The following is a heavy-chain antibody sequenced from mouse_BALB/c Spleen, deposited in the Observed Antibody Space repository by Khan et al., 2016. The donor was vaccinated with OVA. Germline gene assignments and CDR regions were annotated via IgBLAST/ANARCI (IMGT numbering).Heavy chain of an antibody. CDR3: VRSGTYCYAMDY. Sequence: EVQLQESGPGLVKPSQSLSLTCTVTGYSITSDYAWNWIRQFPGNKLEWMGYISYSGSTSYNPSLKRRISITRDTSKNKFFLQLNSVTTEDAATYNCVRSGTYCYAMDYWGQGTSVTVSS. V-gene: IGHV3-2*02. CDR1: GYSITSDYA. CDR2: ISYSGST. J-gene: IGHJ4*01.